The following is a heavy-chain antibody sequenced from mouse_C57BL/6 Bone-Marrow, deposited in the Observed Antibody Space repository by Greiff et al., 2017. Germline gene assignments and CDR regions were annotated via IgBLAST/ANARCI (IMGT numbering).Heavy chain of an antibody. J-gene: IGHJ3*01. CDR2: IDPSDSYT. V-gene: IGHV1-69*01. CDR1: GYTFTSYW. CDR3: ARGGCYGSSYAWFAD. Sequence: VQLQQPGAELVMPGASVKLSCKASGYTFTSYWMHWVKQRPGQGLEWIGEIDPSDSYTNYNQKFKGKSTLAVDKSSSTAYMQRSSLTSEDSAVYYCARGGCYGSSYAWFADWGQGTLVTVSA. D-gene: IGHD1-1*01.